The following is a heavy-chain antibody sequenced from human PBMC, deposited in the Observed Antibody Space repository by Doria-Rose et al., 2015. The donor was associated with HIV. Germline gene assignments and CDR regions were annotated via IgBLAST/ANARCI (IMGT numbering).Heavy chain of an antibody. CDR3: ARLKVGSTDGFDI. Sequence: ISCKGSGYSFSSYWIGWVRQMPGKGLEWMGIIYPGDSDTRYSPSFEGQVTISADKSISTAYLQRSSLKASDTAMYYCARLKVGSTDGFDIWGQGTMVTVSS. CDR2: IYPGDSDT. D-gene: IGHD1-26*01. V-gene: IGHV5-51*01. J-gene: IGHJ3*02. CDR1: GYSFSSYW.